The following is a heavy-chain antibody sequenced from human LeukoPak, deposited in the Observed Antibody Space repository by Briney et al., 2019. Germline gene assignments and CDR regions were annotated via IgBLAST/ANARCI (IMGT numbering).Heavy chain of an antibody. J-gene: IGHJ4*02. CDR1: GLTFSDYS. CDR3: ARALSYSYGSMDF. V-gene: IGHV3-21*01. Sequence: GGSLRHSCAASGLTFSDYSMNWVRPAPGKGLEWVSSISSGSKYIYNADSVKGRFTISRDNAKNSLYLQMNSLRAEDTAVYYCARALSYSYGSMDFWGQGTLVIVSS. D-gene: IGHD5-18*01. CDR2: ISSGSKYI.